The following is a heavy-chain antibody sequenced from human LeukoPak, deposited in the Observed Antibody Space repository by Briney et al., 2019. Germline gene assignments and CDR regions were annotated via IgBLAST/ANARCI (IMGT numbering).Heavy chain of an antibody. D-gene: IGHD3-10*01. Sequence: SETLSLTCTVSGGSISSDYWSWLRQTPEKGLEWIGYISYSGSTNYNPSLKSRVTISADTSKNQFSLKLRSVTAADTAVYYCARAFGSGSYLVDYWGQGTLVTVSS. CDR3: ARAFGSGSYLVDY. V-gene: IGHV4-59*01. CDR2: ISYSGST. CDR1: GGSISSDY. J-gene: IGHJ4*02.